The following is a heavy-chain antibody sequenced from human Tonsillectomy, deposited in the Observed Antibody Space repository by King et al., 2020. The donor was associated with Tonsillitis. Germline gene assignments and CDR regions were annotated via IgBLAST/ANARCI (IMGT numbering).Heavy chain of an antibody. V-gene: IGHV3-48*01. J-gene: IGHJ4*02. CDR3: ARAGSAAGKFPTY. CDR2: ISSSSSTI. D-gene: IGHD6-13*01. CDR1: GFTFSSYS. Sequence: VQLVESGGGLVQPGGSLRLSCAASGFTFSSYSMNWVRQAPGKGLEWGSYISSSSSTIYYADSVKGRFTISRDNAKNSLYLQMNSLRAEDTAVYYCARAGSAAGKFPTYWGQGTLVTVSS.